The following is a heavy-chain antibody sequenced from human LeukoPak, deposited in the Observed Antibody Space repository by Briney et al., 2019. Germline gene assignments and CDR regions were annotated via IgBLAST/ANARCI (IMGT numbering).Heavy chain of an antibody. CDR2: IKQDGSEK. CDR3: ARDYDGFDP. J-gene: IGHJ5*02. Sequence: SNYWGWVRQAPGKGLEWVANIKQDGSEKYYVDSVKGRFTISRDNAKNSLYLQMNSLRAEDTAVYYCARDYDGFDPWGQGTLVTVSS. V-gene: IGHV3-7*05. D-gene: IGHD3-22*01. CDR1: SNYW.